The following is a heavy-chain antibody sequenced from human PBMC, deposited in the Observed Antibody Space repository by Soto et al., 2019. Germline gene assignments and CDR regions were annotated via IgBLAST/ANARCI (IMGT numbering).Heavy chain of an antibody. D-gene: IGHD5-18*01. Sequence: GGSLRLSCAASGFTFSSYGMHWVRQAPGKGLEWVAVISYDGSNKYYADSVKGRFTISRDNSKNTLYLQMNSLRAEDTAVYYCAKEWQRVDTAMVLDPWGQGTLVTV. CDR2: ISYDGSNK. CDR3: AKEWQRVDTAMVLDP. CDR1: GFTFSSYG. J-gene: IGHJ5*02. V-gene: IGHV3-30*18.